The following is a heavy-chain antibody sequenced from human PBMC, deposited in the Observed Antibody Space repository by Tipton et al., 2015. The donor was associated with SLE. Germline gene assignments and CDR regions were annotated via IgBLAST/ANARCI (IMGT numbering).Heavy chain of an antibody. CDR2: IYYSGST. CDR1: GGSISSYY. V-gene: IGHV4-59*01. Sequence: TLSLTCTVSGGSISSYYWSWIRQPPGKGLEWSGYIYYSGSTNYNPYLKSRVTVSVDTSKNQCSLKLSSVTAADTAVYYCERTEELYSSHFCDYWGQGILVTVAS. CDR3: ERTEELYSSHFCDY. D-gene: IGHD6-19*01. J-gene: IGHJ4*02.